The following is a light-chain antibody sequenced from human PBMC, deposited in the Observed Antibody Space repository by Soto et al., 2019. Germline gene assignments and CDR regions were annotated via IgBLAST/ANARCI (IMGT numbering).Light chain of an antibody. J-gene: IGKJ1*01. CDR1: QSVSSSY. V-gene: IGKV3-15*01. CDR2: GAS. CDR3: QQYSNWPRT. Sequence: EIVLTQSPGTLSLSPVERATLSFMASQSVSSSYLAWYQQKPGQAPSLLIYGASTRATGIPDRFSGSGSGTEFTLTISSLQSEDFAVYYCQQYSNWPRTFGQGTKVDI.